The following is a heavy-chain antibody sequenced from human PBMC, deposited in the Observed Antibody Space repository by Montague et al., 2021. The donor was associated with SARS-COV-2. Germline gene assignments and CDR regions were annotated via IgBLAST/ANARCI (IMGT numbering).Heavy chain of an antibody. CDR2: ISFDATNK. J-gene: IGHJ4*02. Sequence: SLRLSCAASGFTFKSYSMHWVRQAPGKGLEWVAVISFDATNKYYADSVKGRFAISRDNSEDTLYLQMNTLRVEDTAVYYCARVFSGTYLDYFDFWGQGTQVTVSS. CDR3: ARVFSGTYLDYFDF. D-gene: IGHD1-26*01. V-gene: IGHV3-30*09. CDR1: GFTFKSYS.